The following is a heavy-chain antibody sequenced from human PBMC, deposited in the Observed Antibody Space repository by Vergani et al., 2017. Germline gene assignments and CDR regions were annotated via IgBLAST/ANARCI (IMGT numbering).Heavy chain of an antibody. CDR2: ISTDGTKK. CDR3: AKAGSGASESLQYNFYMDV. V-gene: IGHV3-30*18. J-gene: IGHJ6*03. D-gene: IGHD5-24*01. CDR1: GFTFSSHA. Sequence: QVQLVESGGGIVQPGRSLRLSCVASGFTFSSHAIHWVRRAPGKGLEWVAVISTDGTKKYYGDSVKGRFTISRDNSKKTLDLQMNSLRTEDSAVYYCAKAGSGASESLQYNFYMDVWGKGTTVTVS.